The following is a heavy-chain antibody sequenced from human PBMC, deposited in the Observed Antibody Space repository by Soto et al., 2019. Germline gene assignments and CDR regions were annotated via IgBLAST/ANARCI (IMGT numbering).Heavy chain of an antibody. D-gene: IGHD6-19*01. CDR3: AHRPHLSEEQWLAGAFFDY. V-gene: IGHV2-5*01. J-gene: IGHJ4*02. CDR1: GFSLSTSGVG. Sequence: SGPTLVKPTQTLTLTCTFSGFSLSTSGVGVGWIRQPPGKALEWLALIYWNDDKRYSPSLKSRLTITKDTSKNQVVLTMTNMDPVDTATYYCAHRPHLSEEQWLAGAFFDYWGQGTLVTVSS. CDR2: IYWNDDK.